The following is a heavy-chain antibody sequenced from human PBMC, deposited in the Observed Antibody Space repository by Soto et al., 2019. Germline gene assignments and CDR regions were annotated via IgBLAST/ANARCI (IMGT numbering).Heavy chain of an antibody. Sequence: GASVKVSCKASGGTFSSYAISWVRQAPGQGLEWMGGIIPIFGTANYAQKFQGRVTITADESTSTAYMELSSLRSEDTAVYYCARGRVITGFYYYGMDVWGQGTTVTVPS. CDR1: GGTFSSYA. J-gene: IGHJ6*02. CDR3: ARGRVITGFYYYGMDV. V-gene: IGHV1-69*13. CDR2: IIPIFGTA. D-gene: IGHD1-20*01.